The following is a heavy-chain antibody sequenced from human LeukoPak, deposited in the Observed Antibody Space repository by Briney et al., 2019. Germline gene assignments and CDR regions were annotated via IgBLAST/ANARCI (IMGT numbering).Heavy chain of an antibody. Sequence: GASVKVSCKASGYTFTGYYMHWVRQAPGQGLEWMGWINPNSGGTNYAQKFQGWVTMTRDTSISTAYMELSRLRSDDTAVYYCAREGGDILTSQYNFDYWGQGTLVTVSS. D-gene: IGHD3-9*01. CDR1: GYTFTGYY. CDR2: INPNSGGT. J-gene: IGHJ4*02. CDR3: AREGGDILTSQYNFDY. V-gene: IGHV1-2*04.